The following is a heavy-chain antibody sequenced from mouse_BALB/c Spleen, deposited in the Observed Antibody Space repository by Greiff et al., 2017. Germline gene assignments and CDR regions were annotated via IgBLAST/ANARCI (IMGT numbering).Heavy chain of an antibody. CDR3: TRDYYFDY. J-gene: IGHJ2*01. Sequence: LQQPGSELVRPGASVKLSCKASGYTFTSYWMHWVKQRPGQGLERIGNIYPGSGSTNYDEKFKSKATLTVDTSSSTAYMQLSSLTSEDSAVYYCTRDYYFDYWGQGTTLTVSS. CDR2: IYPGSGST. CDR1: GYTFTSYW. V-gene: IGHV1S22*01.